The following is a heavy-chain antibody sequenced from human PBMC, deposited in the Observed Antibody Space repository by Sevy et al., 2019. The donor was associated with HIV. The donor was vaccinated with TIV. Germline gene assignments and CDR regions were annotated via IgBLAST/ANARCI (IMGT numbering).Heavy chain of an antibody. CDR2: ISSSSSYI. V-gene: IGHV3-21*01. CDR3: ARERPLGGLDY. D-gene: IGHD3-16*01. CDR1: GFTFSSYS. Sequence: LSLTCAASGFTFSSYSMNWVRQAPGKGLEWVSSISSSSSYIYYADSVKGRFTISRDNAKNSLYLQMNSLRAEDTAVYYCARERPLGGLDYWGQGTLVTVSS. J-gene: IGHJ4*02.